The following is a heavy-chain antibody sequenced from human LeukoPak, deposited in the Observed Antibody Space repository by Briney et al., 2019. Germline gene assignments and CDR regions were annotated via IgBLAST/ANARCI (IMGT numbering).Heavy chain of an antibody. CDR2: IYHSGST. Sequence: SETLSLTCTVSGGSISSGGYYWSWIRQPPGKGLEWIGYIYHSGSTYYNPSLKSRVTISVDRSKNQFSLKLSSVTAADTAVYYCARGGRGTSTYIRGVTTTSGWFDPWGQGTLVTVSS. J-gene: IGHJ5*02. CDR1: GGSISSGGYY. CDR3: ARGGRGTSTYIRGVTTTSGWFDP. V-gene: IGHV4-30-2*01. D-gene: IGHD4-17*01.